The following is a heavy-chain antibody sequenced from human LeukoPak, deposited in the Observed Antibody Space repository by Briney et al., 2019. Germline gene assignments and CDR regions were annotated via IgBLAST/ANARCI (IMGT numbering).Heavy chain of an antibody. D-gene: IGHD3-10*01. CDR3: VRDGSFDI. V-gene: IGHV1-2*02. CDR2: ISPNSGGT. J-gene: IGHJ3*02. CDR1: GYTFTGYY. Sequence: ASVKVSCKTSGYTFTGYYIHWVRQAPGQGPEWMGWISPNSGGTNYAQKFQDRVSMTRDTSINTAYMELSRLRSDDTAEYYCVRDGSFDIWGQGTMVTVSS.